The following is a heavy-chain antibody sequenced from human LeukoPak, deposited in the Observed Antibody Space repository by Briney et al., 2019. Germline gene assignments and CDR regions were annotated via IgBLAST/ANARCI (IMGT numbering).Heavy chain of an antibody. CDR3: ARPTSSCSGGSCYSGFDY. CDR2: IYPGDSDT. J-gene: IGHJ4*02. Sequence: GESLKISCKGSGYSFTSYWIGWVRQMPGKGLEWMGIIYPGDSDTRYSPSFQGQVTISADKSISTAYLQRSSLKASDTAIYYCARPTSSCSGGSCYSGFDYWGQGTLVTVSS. CDR1: GYSFTSYW. D-gene: IGHD2-15*01. V-gene: IGHV5-51*01.